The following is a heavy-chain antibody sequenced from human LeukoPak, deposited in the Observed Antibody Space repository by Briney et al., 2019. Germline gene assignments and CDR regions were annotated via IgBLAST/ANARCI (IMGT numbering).Heavy chain of an antibody. CDR2: ISSSSYI. Sequence: GGSLRLSCAASGFTFSSYSMNWVRQAPGKGLEWVSSISSSSYIYYADSVKGRFTISRDNAKNSLYLQMNSLRAEDTAVYYCARDTSPDYYFDYWGQGTLVTVSS. V-gene: IGHV3-21*01. CDR3: ARDTSPDYYFDY. J-gene: IGHJ4*02. CDR1: GFTFSSYS.